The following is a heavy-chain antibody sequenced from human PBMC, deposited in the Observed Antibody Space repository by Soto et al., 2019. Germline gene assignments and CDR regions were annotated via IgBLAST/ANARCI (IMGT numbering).Heavy chain of an antibody. J-gene: IGHJ3*02. CDR3: ARQASSDNGYNYWGSDAFDI. CDR2: IYYSGST. Sequence: SDTLSLTCKVSSGSISSSSYYWVLKSHPPWKWLDWIGSIYYSGSTYYNPSLKSRVTISVDTSKNQFSLKLSSVTAADTAVYYCARQASSDNGYNYWGSDAFDIWGQGTMVTVSS. CDR1: SGSISSSSYY. D-gene: IGHD5-12*01. V-gene: IGHV4-39*01.